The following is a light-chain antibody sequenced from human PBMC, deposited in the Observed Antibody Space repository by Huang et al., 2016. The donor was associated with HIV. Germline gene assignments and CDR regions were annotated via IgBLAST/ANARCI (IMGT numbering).Light chain of an antibody. CDR2: DAS. Sequence: EIVLTQSPATLSLSPGERATLSCRASQSVSSYLAWYQQKPGQAPRLLIYDASNRATGIPARFSGIGSGTDLTLTISSLEPEDFAVYYCQQRSNWPPSTFGQGTRLEIK. CDR1: QSVSSY. J-gene: IGKJ5*01. CDR3: QQRSNWPPST. V-gene: IGKV3-11*01.